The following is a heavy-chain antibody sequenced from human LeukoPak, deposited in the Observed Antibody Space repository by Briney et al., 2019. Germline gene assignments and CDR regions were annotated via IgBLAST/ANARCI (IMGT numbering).Heavy chain of an antibody. CDR3: AKDQYYGSGSYPYYFDY. CDR1: GFTFSSYG. CDR2: ISYDGSDK. V-gene: IGHV3-30*18. D-gene: IGHD3-10*01. Sequence: GESLKISCAASGFTFSSYGMHWVRQAPGKGLEWVAVISYDGSDKYYADSVKGRFTISRDNSKNTLYLQMNSLRAEDTAVHYCAKDQYYGSGSYPYYFDYWGQGTLVTVSS. J-gene: IGHJ4*02.